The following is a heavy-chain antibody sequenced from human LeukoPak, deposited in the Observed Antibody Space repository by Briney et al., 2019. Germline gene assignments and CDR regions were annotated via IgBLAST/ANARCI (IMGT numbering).Heavy chain of an antibody. CDR2: IYPGDSDT. CDR1: GYSFTRYW. V-gene: IGHV5-51*01. CDR3: ARRIGSGWYDY. J-gene: IGHJ4*02. D-gene: IGHD6-19*01. Sequence: GDSLKISCKGSGYSFTRYWIAWVRQMSRKGLEWMGFIYPGDSDTRYSPSFQGHVTISADKSISTANLQWSSLKASDTAMYYCARRIGSGWYDYWGQGTLVTVSS.